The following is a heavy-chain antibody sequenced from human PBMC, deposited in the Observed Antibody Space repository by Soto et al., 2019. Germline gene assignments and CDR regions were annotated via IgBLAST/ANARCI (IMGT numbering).Heavy chain of an antibody. V-gene: IGHV3-53*01. CDR1: GFAVSNNY. CDR3: ARAGSPFDSDSSGYWGFDH. Sequence: PGGSLRLSCVASGFAVSNNYMNWVRQAPGKGLEWVSVVYSGGTTYYADSVRGRFTVSRDDSKNTLFLQMSSLRAEDTAVYYCARAGSPFDSDSSGYWGFDHWGQGTLATVSS. CDR2: VYSGGTT. J-gene: IGHJ4*02. D-gene: IGHD3-22*01.